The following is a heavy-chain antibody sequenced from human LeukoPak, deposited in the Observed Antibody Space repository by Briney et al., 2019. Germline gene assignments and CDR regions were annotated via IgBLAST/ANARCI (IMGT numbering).Heavy chain of an antibody. CDR1: GFTFSSYS. Sequence: GGSLRLSCAASGFTFSSYSMNWVRQAPGKGLEWVSSISSSSSYICYADSVKGRFTISRDNAKNSLYLQMNSLRAEDTAVYYCARGSGYDGDYWGQGTLVTVSS. CDR3: ARGSGYDGDY. V-gene: IGHV3-21*01. CDR2: ISSSSSYI. D-gene: IGHD5-12*01. J-gene: IGHJ4*02.